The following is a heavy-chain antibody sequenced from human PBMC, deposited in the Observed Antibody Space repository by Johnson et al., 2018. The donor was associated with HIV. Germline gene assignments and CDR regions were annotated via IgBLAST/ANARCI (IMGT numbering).Heavy chain of an antibody. CDR3: AKDKYSSSPDAFEI. CDR1: GFTFDYYD. J-gene: IGHJ3*02. CDR2: IRYDGSNK. D-gene: IGHD6-13*01. Sequence: VQLVESGGSVIRPGESLRLSCAASGFTFDYYDMTWVRQAPGKGLEWVAFIRYDGSNKYYADSVKGRFTISRDNSKNTLYLEMNSLRAEDTAVYYCAKDKYSSSPDAFEIWGQGTLVTVSS. V-gene: IGHV3-30*02.